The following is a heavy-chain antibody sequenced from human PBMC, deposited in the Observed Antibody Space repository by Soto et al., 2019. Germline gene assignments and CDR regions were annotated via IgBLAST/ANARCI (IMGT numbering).Heavy chain of an antibody. CDR2: IWYDGSNK. V-gene: IGHV3-33*01. CDR1: GFTFSSYG. D-gene: IGHD2-21*02. Sequence: QVQLVESGGGVVQPGRSVRLSCAASGFTFSSYGMHWVRQAPGKGLEWVAVIWYDGSNKYYADSVKGRFTISRDNSKTTLNLQMNSLRAEDTAGYYCARSLCGGDCYDFDSWGQGTLVTVSS. J-gene: IGHJ4*02. CDR3: ARSLCGGDCYDFDS.